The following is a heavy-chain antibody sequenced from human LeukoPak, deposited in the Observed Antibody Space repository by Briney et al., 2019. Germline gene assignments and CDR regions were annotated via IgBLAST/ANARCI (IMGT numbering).Heavy chain of an antibody. V-gene: IGHV5-51*01. CDR3: ATSREVAGSHAFDI. CDR2: LYPGASAS. D-gene: IGHD6-19*01. J-gene: IGHJ3*02. CDR1: GYSFTNYW. Sequence: GESLKISCKGFGYSFTNYWIGWVRLMPGKGLEWMGMLYPGASASRFSPSFQGRVTMSVDRSINTAYLQWSSLRASDTAMYYCATSREVAGSHAFDIWGQGTVVTVSS.